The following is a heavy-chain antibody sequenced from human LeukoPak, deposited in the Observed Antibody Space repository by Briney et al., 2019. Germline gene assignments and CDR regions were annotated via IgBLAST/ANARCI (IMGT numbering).Heavy chain of an antibody. CDR2: IYFSGTT. J-gene: IGHJ6*02. CDR3: AREDPQTTVPEGLDV. D-gene: IGHD4-17*01. V-gene: IGHV4-59*01. CDR1: GGSISSYY. Sequence: SETLSLTCAVSGGSISSYYWSWIRQSPGRGPEWIGYIYFSGTTNYNPSLKSRVTISVDTSKNQFSLKLTSVTAADTVVYYCAREDPQTTVPEGLDVWGQGTTVTVSS.